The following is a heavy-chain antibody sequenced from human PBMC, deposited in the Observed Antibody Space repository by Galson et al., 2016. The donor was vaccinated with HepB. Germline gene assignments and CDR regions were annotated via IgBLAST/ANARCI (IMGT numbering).Heavy chain of an antibody. D-gene: IGHD3-16*01. CDR2: INPIAGTT. CDR1: GYTFIIYY. V-gene: IGHV1-46*01. J-gene: IGHJ4*02. Sequence: SVKVSCKASGYTFIIYYIHWVRQAPGQGLEWMGIINPIAGTTTYEQRFQGRLTLTRDTSTSTVYTDLSSLTSEDTAVYYCTRERGSHGFDYWGQGTLVTVSS. CDR3: TRERGSHGFDY.